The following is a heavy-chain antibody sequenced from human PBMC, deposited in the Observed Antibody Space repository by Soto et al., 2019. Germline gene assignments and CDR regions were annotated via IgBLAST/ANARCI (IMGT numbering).Heavy chain of an antibody. J-gene: IGHJ4*02. CDR2: ISGSGSPT. CDR3: TKMAGSGNYYSNFDH. V-gene: IGHV3-23*01. D-gene: IGHD3-10*01. CDR1: GFNFVSYA. Sequence: GGSLRLSCVGSGFNFVSYALSWVRQAPGRGLEWISGISGSGSPTDYADSVKGRFSISRDNSKNILYLQMSGLRAEDTAVYYCTKMAGSGNYYSNFDHWGQGTQVTVSS.